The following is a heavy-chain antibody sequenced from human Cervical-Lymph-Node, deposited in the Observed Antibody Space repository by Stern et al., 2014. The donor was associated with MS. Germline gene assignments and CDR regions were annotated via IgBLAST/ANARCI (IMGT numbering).Heavy chain of an antibody. Sequence: QMQLEQSGAEVKKPGASLTVSCKASGYTFSVYNLHWVRQAPGQGLEWMGRINPNSGGTNYAQKLQGRVTMTRDTSISIVYMELTRLRSDDTAVYYCARGASDYWGQGTLVTVSS. V-gene: IGHV1-2*06. CDR1: GYTFSVYN. CDR2: INPNSGGT. D-gene: IGHD3-16*01. CDR3: ARGASDY. J-gene: IGHJ4*02.